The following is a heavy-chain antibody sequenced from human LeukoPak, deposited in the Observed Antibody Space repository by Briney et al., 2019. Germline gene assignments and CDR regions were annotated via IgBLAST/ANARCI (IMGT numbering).Heavy chain of an antibody. D-gene: IGHD2/OR15-2a*01. CDR2: IRSYSSYI. V-gene: IGHV3-21*01. CDR1: GFTFDTYN. Sequence: GGSLRLSCATSGFTFDTYNLNWVRQAPGKGLEWVATIRSYSSYIHYADSVKGRFTISRDDAKKSPYLQMNSLRAEDTAVYYCARFSEVYYYVDVWGTGTTVTVSS. J-gene: IGHJ6*03. CDR3: ARFSEVYYYVDV.